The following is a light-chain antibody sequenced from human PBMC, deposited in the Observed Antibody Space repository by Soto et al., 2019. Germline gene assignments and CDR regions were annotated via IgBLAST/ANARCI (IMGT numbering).Light chain of an antibody. J-gene: IGKJ2*01. CDR2: DAS. Sequence: EIVLTQSPATLSLSPGERATLSCRACQSVSSYLAWYQQKPGQPPMLLIYDASNRATGIPARSSGSGSGTDFTLTISSLETEDFAVYYCQQRSNWPPTFGQGTKLEIK. CDR3: QQRSNWPPT. CDR1: QSVSSY. V-gene: IGKV3-11*01.